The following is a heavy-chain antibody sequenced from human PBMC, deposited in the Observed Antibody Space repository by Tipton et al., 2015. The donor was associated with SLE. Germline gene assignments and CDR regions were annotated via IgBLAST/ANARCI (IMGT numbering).Heavy chain of an antibody. V-gene: IGHV3-23*04. CDR2: ISGSGGST. D-gene: IGHD4-17*01. CDR1: GFTFSSYA. Sequence: QLVQSGGGVVQPGRSLRLSCAASGFTFSSYAMSWVRQAPGKGLEWVSAISGSGGSTYYADSVKGWFTISRGNSENTLYLQMNSLRAEDTAVYYCARARDYGDSYYFDYWGQGTLVTVSS. CDR3: ARARDYGDSYYFDY. J-gene: IGHJ4*02.